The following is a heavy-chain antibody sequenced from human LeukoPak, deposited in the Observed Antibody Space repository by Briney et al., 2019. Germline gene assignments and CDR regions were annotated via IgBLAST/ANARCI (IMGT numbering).Heavy chain of an antibody. CDR2: IGAGADT. Sequence: PGGSLRLSCAASGFSFSNSDMHWVRQATGKGLQWVSAIGAGADTYYPDSVKDRFTISRENAKNSLYLQMNILRAGDTGADYCGRGGHSSGWGSPHRYFDLRGRPTMAT. J-gene: IGHJ2*01. D-gene: IGHD6-19*01. CDR1: GFSFSNSD. V-gene: IGHV3-13*01. CDR3: GRGGHSSGWGSPHRYFDL.